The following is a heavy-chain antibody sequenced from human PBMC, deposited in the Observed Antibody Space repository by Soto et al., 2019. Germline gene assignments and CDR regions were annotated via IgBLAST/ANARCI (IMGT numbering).Heavy chain of an antibody. J-gene: IGHJ4*02. V-gene: IGHV4-39*01. CDR1: GGSISSSSYY. Sequence: QLQLQESGPGLVKPSETLSLTCTVSGGSISSSSYYWGWIRQPPGKGLEWIGSIYYSGSTYYNPSLKSRVTISVDTSKNQFSLKLSSVTAADTAVYYCARRAVAVPFDYWGQGTLVTVSS. D-gene: IGHD6-19*01. CDR2: IYYSGST. CDR3: ARRAVAVPFDY.